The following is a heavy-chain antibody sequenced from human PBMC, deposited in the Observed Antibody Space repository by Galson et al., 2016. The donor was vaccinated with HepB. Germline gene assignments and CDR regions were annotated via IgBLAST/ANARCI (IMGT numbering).Heavy chain of an antibody. D-gene: IGHD5-24*01. CDR1: GFTFSNSA. CDR2: INSKGDSA. J-gene: IGHJ4*02. Sequence: SLRLSCAASGFTFSNSAMHWVRQAPGRGLESVSAINSKGDSAYYGNSVKGRFTVSRDNSKNTPYLHMGSLRAEDLAVYYCARNNDGYDYWGQGTLVTVSS. V-gene: IGHV3-64*01. CDR3: ARNNDGYDY.